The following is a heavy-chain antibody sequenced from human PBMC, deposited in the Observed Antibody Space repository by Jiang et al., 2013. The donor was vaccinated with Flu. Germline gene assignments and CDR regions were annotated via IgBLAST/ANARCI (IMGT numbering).Heavy chain of an antibody. J-gene: IGHJ6*02. D-gene: IGHD2-2*01. CDR1: GGSISSGPNY. CDR3: ARVTVVQDAHFGPPHYNYGMDV. CDR2: IHYSGSS. V-gene: IGHV4-31*03. Sequence: GSGLVKPSQTLSLTCTVSGGSISSGPNYWSWIRQLPGKGLEWIGDIHYSGSSNYNPALKSRLTISVDTSKRQFSLNLTSVTDADTAVYYCARVTVVQDAHFGPPHYNYGMDVWGQGTTVTVSS.